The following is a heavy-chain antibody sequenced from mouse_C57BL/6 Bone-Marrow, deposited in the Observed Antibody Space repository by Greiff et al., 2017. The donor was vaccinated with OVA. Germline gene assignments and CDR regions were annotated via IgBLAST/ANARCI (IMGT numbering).Heavy chain of an antibody. J-gene: IGHJ1*03. V-gene: IGHV4-1*01. CDR1: GIDFSRYW. D-gene: IGHD4-1*01. CDR3: ARPDWDWWYFDV. Sequence: EADGIDFSRYWMSWVRRAPGKGLEWIGEINPDSSTINYAPSLKDKFIISRDNAKNTLYLQMSKVRSEDTALYYCARPDWDWWYFDVWGTGTTVTVSS. CDR2: INPDSSTI.